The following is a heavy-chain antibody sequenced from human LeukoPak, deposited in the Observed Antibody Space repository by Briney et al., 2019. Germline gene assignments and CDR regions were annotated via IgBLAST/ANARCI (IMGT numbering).Heavy chain of an antibody. D-gene: IGHD3-22*01. Sequence: ASVKVSCKVSGYPLTELSMHWVRQAPGKGLEWMGGFDPEDGETIYAQKFQGRVTMTEDTSTDTAYMELSSLRSEDTAVYYCATAPYYYDSSGYYFAGFDYWGQGTLVTVSS. CDR1: GYPLTELS. CDR2: FDPEDGET. J-gene: IGHJ4*02. CDR3: ATAPYYYDSSGYYFAGFDY. V-gene: IGHV1-24*01.